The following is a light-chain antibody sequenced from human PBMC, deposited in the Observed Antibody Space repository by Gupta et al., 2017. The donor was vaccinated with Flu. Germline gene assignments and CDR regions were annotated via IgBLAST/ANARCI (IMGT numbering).Light chain of an antibody. CDR1: HSVATY. J-gene: IGKJ2*01. CDR2: AAS. Sequence: DIQMTQSPSSLSASVGDTVTITCRASHSVATYFNWYQQKPGTVPRLLIYAASSLHDGVPSRFSGSGSGTECTLTISSLQPEDAATDYCQQSSITPHTFGQGTKVQIK. CDR3: QQSSITPHT. V-gene: IGKV1-39*01.